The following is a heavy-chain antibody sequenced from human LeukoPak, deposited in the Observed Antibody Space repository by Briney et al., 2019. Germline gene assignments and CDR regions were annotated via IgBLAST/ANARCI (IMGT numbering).Heavy chain of an antibody. CDR1: GLTFSNTI. D-gene: IGHD6-19*01. J-gene: IGHJ3*02. Sequence: GRSLRLSCAASGLTFSNTIIHWVRQAPGKGLEWVAAISHDGGSKYYADSVKGRFTISRDSPQNTVYLQINSLEYEDMAVYYCARGSYSSGWCDVFDIWGQGTMVTVSS. V-gene: IGHV3-30*04. CDR2: ISHDGGSK. CDR3: ARGSYSSGWCDVFDI.